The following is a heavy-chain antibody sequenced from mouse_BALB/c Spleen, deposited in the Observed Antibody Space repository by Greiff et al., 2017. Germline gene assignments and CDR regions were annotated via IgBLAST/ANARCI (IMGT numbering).Heavy chain of an antibody. CDR3: ARGTDTTVVPFFDY. V-gene: IGHV5-6-5*01. D-gene: IGHD1-1*01. Sequence: DVHLVESGGGLVKPGGSLKLSCAASGFTFSSYAMSWVRQTPEKRLEWVASISSGGSTYYPDSVKGRFTISRDNARNILYLQMSSLRSEDTAMYYCARGTDTTVVPFFDYWGQGTTLTVSS. CDR1: GFTFSSYA. CDR2: ISSGGST. J-gene: IGHJ2*01.